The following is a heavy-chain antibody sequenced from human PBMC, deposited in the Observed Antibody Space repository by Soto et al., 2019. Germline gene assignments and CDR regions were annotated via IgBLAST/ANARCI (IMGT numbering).Heavy chain of an antibody. CDR1: GFTFTDYS. D-gene: IGHD6-6*01. CDR2: IDSRGRTL. CDR3: ARQAARNYIDS. Sequence: GGSPRLSCAASGFTFTDYSMSWTRQAPGKGLEWLAFIDSRGRTLSYADSVKGRFTISRDNAKNSLYLQMHSLRADDTAVYYCARQAARNYIDSWGQGDVVTVSS. V-gene: IGHV3-11*01. J-gene: IGHJ4*02.